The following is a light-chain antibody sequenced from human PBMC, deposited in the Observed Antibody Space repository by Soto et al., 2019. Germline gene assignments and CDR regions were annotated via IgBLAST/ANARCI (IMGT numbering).Light chain of an antibody. J-gene: IGKJ1*01. CDR1: QGISNY. V-gene: IGKV1-39*01. CDR3: QQSYSTPAWT. CDR2: RAS. Sequence: DIQLTQSPSFLSASVGDRVTITCRASQGISNYLNWYQQKPGKAPTVVIYRASTLQSGVPSRFSGSGSGTDFTLTISSLQPEDFATYYCQQSYSTPAWTFGQGTKVDIX.